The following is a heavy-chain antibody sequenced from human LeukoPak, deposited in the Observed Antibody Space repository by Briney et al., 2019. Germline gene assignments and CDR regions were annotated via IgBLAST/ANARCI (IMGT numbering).Heavy chain of an antibody. D-gene: IGHD4-23*01. Sequence: WVRQAPGKGLEWIGSIYYSGSTYYNPSLKSRVTISVDTSKNQFSLKLSSVTAADTAVYYCARSEVGGNSGIDYWGQGTLVTVSS. CDR2: IYYSGST. J-gene: IGHJ4*02. CDR3: ARSEVGGNSGIDY. V-gene: IGHV4-39*01.